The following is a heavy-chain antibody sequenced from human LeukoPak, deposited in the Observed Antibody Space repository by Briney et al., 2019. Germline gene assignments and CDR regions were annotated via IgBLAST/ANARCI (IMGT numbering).Heavy chain of an antibody. J-gene: IGHJ6*03. CDR2: INPNSGGT. D-gene: IGHD3-10*01. V-gene: IGHV1-2*02. CDR1: GYTFTGYY. Sequence: ASVKVSCKASGYTFTGYYMHWVRHAPGQGLEWMGWINPNSGGTNYAQKFQGRVTMTRDTSISTAYMELSRLRSDDTAVYYCATHGTDHPRVRYYYYYYYMDVWGKGTTVTVSS. CDR3: ATHGTDHPRVRYYYYYYYMDV.